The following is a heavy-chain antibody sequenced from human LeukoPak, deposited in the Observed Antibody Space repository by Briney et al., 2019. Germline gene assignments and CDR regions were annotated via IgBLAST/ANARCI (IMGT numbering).Heavy chain of an antibody. D-gene: IGHD3-22*01. CDR3: SFYDSSGRDY. J-gene: IGHJ4*02. CDR1: GYTLTELS. Sequence: GASVKVSCKVSGYTLTELSMHWVRQAPGKGLEWMGGFDPEDGETIYAQKFQGRVTMTEDASTDTAYMELRSLRSDDTAVYYCSFYDSSGRDYWGQGTLVTVSS. V-gene: IGHV1-24*01. CDR2: FDPEDGET.